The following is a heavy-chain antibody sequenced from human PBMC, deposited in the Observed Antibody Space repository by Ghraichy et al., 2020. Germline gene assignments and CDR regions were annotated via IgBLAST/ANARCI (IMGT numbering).Heavy chain of an antibody. D-gene: IGHD3-9*01. CDR2: INHSGST. CDR3: ARGGPRYYDILTGLLRLFDY. V-gene: IGHV4-34*01. CDR1: GGSFSGYY. Sequence: GSLRLSCAVYGGSFSGYYWSWIRQPPGKGLEWIGEINHSGSTNYNPSLKSRVTISVDTSKNQFSLKLSSVTAADTAVYYCARGGPRYYDILTGLLRLFDYWGQGTLVTVSS. J-gene: IGHJ4*02.